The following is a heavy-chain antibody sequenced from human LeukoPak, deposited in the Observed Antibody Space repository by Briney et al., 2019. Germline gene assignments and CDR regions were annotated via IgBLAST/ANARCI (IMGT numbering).Heavy chain of an antibody. D-gene: IGHD2-2*01. CDR3: GRDPAAVPAGF. V-gene: IGHV4-34*12. J-gene: IGHJ4*02. CDR1: GGSFSGYY. Sequence: SETLSLTCAVYGGSFSGYYWSWIRQPPGKGLEWIGEIIHSGSTNYNPSLKSRVTISVDTSKNQFSLKLSSVTAADTAVYYCGRDPAAVPAGFWGQGTLVTVSS. CDR2: IIHSGST.